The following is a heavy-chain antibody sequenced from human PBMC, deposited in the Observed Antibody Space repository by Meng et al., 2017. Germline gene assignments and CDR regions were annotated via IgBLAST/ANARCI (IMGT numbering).Heavy chain of an antibody. V-gene: IGHV7-4-1*02. Sequence: GQGVESGCECTKPGASVKVSCQASGYTFTSIAMNWVRQAPGQGLEWMGWSNTNTGNPTYAQGFTGRFVFSLDTSVSTAYLQISSLKAEDTAVYYCAREPYGYFTDYWGQGTLVTVSS. CDR3: AREPYGYFTDY. CDR2: SNTNTGNP. D-gene: IGHD5-18*01. CDR1: GYTFTSIA. J-gene: IGHJ4*02.